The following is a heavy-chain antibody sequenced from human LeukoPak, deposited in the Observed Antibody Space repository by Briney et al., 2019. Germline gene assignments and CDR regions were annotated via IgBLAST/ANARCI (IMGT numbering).Heavy chain of an antibody. CDR3: ARRAAAGTRYFDY. J-gene: IGHJ4*02. CDR2: ISSSGSTI. Sequence: GGSLRLSCAASGFTFSDYYMSWIRQAPGQGLEWVSYISSSGSTIYYADSVKGRFTISRDNAKNSLYLQMNSLRAEDTAVYYRARRAAAGTRYFDYWGQGTLVTVSS. D-gene: IGHD6-13*01. V-gene: IGHV3-11*01. CDR1: GFTFSDYY.